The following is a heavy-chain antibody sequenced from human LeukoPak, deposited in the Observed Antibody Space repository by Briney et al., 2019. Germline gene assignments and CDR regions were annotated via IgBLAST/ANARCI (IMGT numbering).Heavy chain of an antibody. D-gene: IGHD3-22*01. V-gene: IGHV3-23*01. Sequence: GGSLRLSCAASGFTFSSYAMSWVRQAPVKGLEWVSAISGSGGSTYYADSVKGRFTISRDNSKNTLYLQMNSLRAEDTAVYYCAKDSPDYDSSGYCFDYWGQGTLVTVSS. J-gene: IGHJ4*02. CDR2: ISGSGGST. CDR1: GFTFSSYA. CDR3: AKDSPDYDSSGYCFDY.